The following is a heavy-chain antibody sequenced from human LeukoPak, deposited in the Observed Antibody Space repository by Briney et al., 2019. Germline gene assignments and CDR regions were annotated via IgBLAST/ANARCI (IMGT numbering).Heavy chain of an antibody. CDR2: IFHSGST. D-gene: IGHD2-21*02. J-gene: IGHJ4*02. CDR3: ARGLPYLY. V-gene: IGHV4-30-2*01. Sequence: SETLSLTCAVSGGSISSGGYCWGWLRQPPGKGLECIGYIFHSGSTYYNPSLKSRVTISVDRSKNQFSLKVNSVTAADTAVYYCARGLPYLYWGQGTLVTVSS. CDR1: GGSISSGGYC.